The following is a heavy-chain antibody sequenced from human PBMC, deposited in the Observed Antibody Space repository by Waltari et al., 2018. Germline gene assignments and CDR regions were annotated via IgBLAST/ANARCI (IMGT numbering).Heavy chain of an antibody. Sequence: QVQLVQSGAEVKKPGASVNVSCKTSGYTFPGNYIFWVRQAPGQGLEWMGWINPTSGGTRIAQKFQGRVTMTRDTSTTTAYLEVSELKSDDTAVYYCARGEPLAGRKIPFDSRGQGTLVTVSS. CDR2: INPTSGGT. D-gene: IGHD6-19*01. CDR1: GYTFPGNY. V-gene: IGHV1-2*02. CDR3: ARGEPLAGRKIPFDS. J-gene: IGHJ4*02.